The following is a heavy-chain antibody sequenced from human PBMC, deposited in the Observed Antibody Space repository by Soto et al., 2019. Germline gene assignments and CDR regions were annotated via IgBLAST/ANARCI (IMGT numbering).Heavy chain of an antibody. D-gene: IGHD3-10*01. J-gene: IGHJ5*02. V-gene: IGHV3-11*01. CDR2: ISGSGKTI. CDR1: GFMFSDYH. CDR3: VRGGAKRGDR. Sequence: ESGGDLVKPGGSLRLSCAASGFMFSDYHMSWIRQAPGKGLEWVSYISGSGKTIYYADSVKGRFTISRDNAKNSLHLQMNSLRAEDTAVYYCVRGGAKRGDRWGKGIVVTVSS.